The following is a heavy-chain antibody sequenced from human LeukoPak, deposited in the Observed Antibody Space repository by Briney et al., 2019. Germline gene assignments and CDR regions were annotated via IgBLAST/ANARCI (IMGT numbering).Heavy chain of an antibody. J-gene: IGHJ4*02. CDR2: INPSGGST. CDR3: ASSGYSYGYHY. CDR1: GYTFTSYY. Sequence: GASVKVSCKASGYTFTSYYMHWVRQAPGQGLEWMGIINPSGGSTSYAQKFQGRVTMTRDTSTSTVYMELRSLRSEDTAVYYCASSGYSYGYHYWGQGTLVTVSS. D-gene: IGHD5-18*01. V-gene: IGHV1-46*01.